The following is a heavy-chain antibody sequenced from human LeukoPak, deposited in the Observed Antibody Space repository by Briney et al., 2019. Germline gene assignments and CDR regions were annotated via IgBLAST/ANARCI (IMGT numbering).Heavy chain of an antibody. J-gene: IGHJ4*02. CDR2: TNHSGST. CDR1: GGSFSGYY. CDR3: ARGSTLAAAGTMDY. Sequence: SETLSLTCAVYGGSFSGYYWSWIRQPPGKGLEWIGETNHSGSTNYNPSLKSRVTISVDTSKNQFSLKLSSVTAADTAVYYCARGSTLAAAGTMDYWGQGTLVTVSS. V-gene: IGHV4-34*01. D-gene: IGHD6-13*01.